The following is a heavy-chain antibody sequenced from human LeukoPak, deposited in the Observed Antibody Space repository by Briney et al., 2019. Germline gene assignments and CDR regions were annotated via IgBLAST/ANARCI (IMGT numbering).Heavy chain of an antibody. CDR3: AKGIRGSLAAADVGGDDY. Sequence: GGSLRPSCAASGFTFSSYAMSWVRQAPGKGLEWVSAISGSGGSTYYADSVKGRFTISRDNSKNTLYLQMNSLRAEDTAVYYCAKGIRGSLAAADVGGDDYWGQGTLVTVSS. V-gene: IGHV3-23*01. CDR1: GFTFSSYA. CDR2: ISGSGGST. J-gene: IGHJ4*02. D-gene: IGHD6-13*01.